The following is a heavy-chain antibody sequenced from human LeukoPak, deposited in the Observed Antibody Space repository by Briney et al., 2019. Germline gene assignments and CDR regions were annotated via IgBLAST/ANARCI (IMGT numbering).Heavy chain of an antibody. Sequence: SETLSLTCTVSGGSMNNYYWSWIRHPAGRGLEWIGRVFINGNSDYSPSLKSRVTISVDTSKTNLSLRLTSVTAADTATYYCTRGWTMFGEDWGKGTLVIVSS. J-gene: IGHJ4*02. CDR2: VFINGNS. V-gene: IGHV4-4*07. CDR1: GGSMNNYY. CDR3: TRGWTMFGED. D-gene: IGHD3-3*01.